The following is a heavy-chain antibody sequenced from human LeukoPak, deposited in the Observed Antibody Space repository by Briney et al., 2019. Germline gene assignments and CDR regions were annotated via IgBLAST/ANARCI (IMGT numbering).Heavy chain of an antibody. V-gene: IGHV1-69*04. CDR2: IIPILGIA. CDR3: ARERLGTPIDY. Sequence: ASVKVSCKASGGTFSSYAISWVRQAPGQGLEWMGRIIPILGIANYAQKFQGRVTITADKSTSTAYMELSSLRSDDTAVYYCARERLGTPIDYWGQGTLVTVSS. D-gene: IGHD7-27*01. CDR1: GGTFSSYA. J-gene: IGHJ4*02.